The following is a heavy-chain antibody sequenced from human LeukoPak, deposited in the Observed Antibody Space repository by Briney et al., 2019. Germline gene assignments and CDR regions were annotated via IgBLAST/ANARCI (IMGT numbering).Heavy chain of an antibody. V-gene: IGHV4-4*07. CDR2: IYTSGST. D-gene: IGHD6-19*01. Sequence: PSETLSLTRTVSGGSISSYYWSWIRQPAGKGLEWIGRIYTSGSTNYNPSLTSRVTMSVDTSKNQFSLKLSSVTAADTAVYYCAKVGQWLVLTDDAFDIWGQGTMVTVSS. J-gene: IGHJ3*02. CDR1: GGSISSYY. CDR3: AKVGQWLVLTDDAFDI.